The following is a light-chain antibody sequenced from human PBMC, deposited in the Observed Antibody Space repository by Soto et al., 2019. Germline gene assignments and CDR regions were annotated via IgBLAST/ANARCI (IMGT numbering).Light chain of an antibody. Sequence: DIQLSQTPSTLSASIGDRVTITCRASQSLSGWLAWYQQTPGKAPKLLIYKASVLETVAPSRFSGTGSGTEFTLTINGLQPDDFATYYCQQYSSYSPITFGQGTRLEIK. CDR2: KAS. CDR1: QSLSGW. CDR3: QQYSSYSPIT. V-gene: IGKV1-5*03. J-gene: IGKJ5*01.